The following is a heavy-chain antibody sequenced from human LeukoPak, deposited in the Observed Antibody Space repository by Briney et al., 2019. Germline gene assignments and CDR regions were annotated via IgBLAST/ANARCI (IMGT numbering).Heavy chain of an antibody. J-gene: IGHJ4*02. Sequence: GGSLRLSCAASGFTFSSYWMHWVRQAPGKGLEWVSAISGSGGSTYYADSVKGRFTISRDNSKNTLYLQMNSLRAEDTAVYYCAKMAKPHQHYFDYWGQGTLVTVSS. CDR1: GFTFSSYW. V-gene: IGHV3-23*01. D-gene: IGHD5-24*01. CDR2: ISGSGGST. CDR3: AKMAKPHQHYFDY.